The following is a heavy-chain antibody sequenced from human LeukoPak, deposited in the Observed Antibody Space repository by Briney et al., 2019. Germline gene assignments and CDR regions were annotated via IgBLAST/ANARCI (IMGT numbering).Heavy chain of an antibody. CDR2: ISSSSSSI. D-gene: IGHD3-3*01. Sequence: PGGSLRLSCSASGFTFSSYSMNWVRQAPGQGLEWVSYISSSSSSIYYADSVKGRFTISRDNAKNSLYLQMNSLRAEDTAVYYCASLGAYDFWSGYSSDYWGQGTLVTVSS. J-gene: IGHJ4*02. V-gene: IGHV3-21*05. CDR1: GFTFSSYS. CDR3: ASLGAYDFWSGYSSDY.